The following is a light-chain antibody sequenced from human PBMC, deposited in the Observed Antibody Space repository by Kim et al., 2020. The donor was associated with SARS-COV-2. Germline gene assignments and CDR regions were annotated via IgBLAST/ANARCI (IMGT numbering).Light chain of an antibody. J-gene: IGKJ2*01. CDR3: KQYYSPPNT. V-gene: IGKV4-1*01. CDR1: QNVLWSSNNKNF. CDR2: WAS. Sequence: DIVMTQSPDSLAVSLGERATINCKSSQNVLWSSNNKNFLAWYQQKPGQPPKLLIYWASTRESGVPDRFSGSGSGTDFSLTISSLQAEDVAVYYCKQYYSPPNTFGQGTKLEI.